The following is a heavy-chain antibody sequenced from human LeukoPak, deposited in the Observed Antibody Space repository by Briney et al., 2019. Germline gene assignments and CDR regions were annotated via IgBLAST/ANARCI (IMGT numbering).Heavy chain of an antibody. CDR1: GYTFTGYN. D-gene: IGHD4-11*01. CDR2: IDPNSGGT. J-gene: IGHJ4*02. CDR3: ARDRFGGTTVH. Sequence: ASVRVSCKASGYTFTGYNIHWARQAPGQGPEWMGWIDPNSGGTNYAQKFQGRVTMTRDTSINTAYMELSSLKSADTAVYFCARDRFGGTTVHWGQGTLVTVSS. V-gene: IGHV1-2*02.